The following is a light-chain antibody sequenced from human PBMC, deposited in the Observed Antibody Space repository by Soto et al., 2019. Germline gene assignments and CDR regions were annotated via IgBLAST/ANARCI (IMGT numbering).Light chain of an antibody. Sequence: QAVVTQPASVSGSPGQSITISCTGTSSDVGGYNYVSWYQQHPGKAPKLMIYDVSNRPSGVSNRFSGSKSGNTASLTISGLQAEDEVDYYCSSYTSSSTLGVFGGGTKVTVL. CDR2: DVS. CDR3: SSYTSSSTLGV. CDR1: SSDVGGYNY. J-gene: IGLJ2*01. V-gene: IGLV2-14*01.